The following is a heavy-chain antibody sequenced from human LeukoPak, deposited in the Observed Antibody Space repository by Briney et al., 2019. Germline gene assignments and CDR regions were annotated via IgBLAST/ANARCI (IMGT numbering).Heavy chain of an antibody. CDR1: GFTFSNAW. Sequence: PGGSLRLSCAASGFTFSNAWMSWVRQAPGKGLEWVSAISGSGGSTYYADSVKGRFTISRDNSKNTLYLQMNSLRAEDTAVYYCAKETMVRGVNKGADAFDIWGQGTMVTVSS. D-gene: IGHD3-10*01. CDR3: AKETMVRGVNKGADAFDI. CDR2: ISGSGGST. V-gene: IGHV3-23*01. J-gene: IGHJ3*02.